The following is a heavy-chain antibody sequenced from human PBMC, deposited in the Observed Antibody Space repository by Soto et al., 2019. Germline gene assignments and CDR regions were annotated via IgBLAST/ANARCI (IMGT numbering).Heavy chain of an antibody. CDR3: ARDPLRYFDWLPRLDAFDI. CDR2: IKQDGSEK. CDR1: GFTFSSYW. Sequence: GGSLRLSCAASGFTFSSYWMSWVRQAPGKGLEWVANIKQDGSEKYYVDSVKGRFTISRDNAKNSLYLQMNSLRAEDTAVYYCARDPLRYFDWLPRLDAFDIWGQGTMVTVSS. J-gene: IGHJ3*02. V-gene: IGHV3-7*03. D-gene: IGHD3-9*01.